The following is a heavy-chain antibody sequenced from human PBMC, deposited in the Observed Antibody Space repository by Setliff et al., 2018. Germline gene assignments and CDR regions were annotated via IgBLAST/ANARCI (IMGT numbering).Heavy chain of an antibody. CDR1: GVSITTFY. CDR3: ARVDDVGSGYENWIDP. D-gene: IGHD3-22*01. V-gene: IGHV4-59*12. J-gene: IGHJ5*02. CDR2: ITYSGSA. Sequence: PSETLSLTCNVSGVSITTFYWTWIRQPPGKGLEWIGFITYSGSANYHPSLKSRVTISLETSKNQFSLKLSSVTAADTAVYYCARVDDVGSGYENWIDPWGRGTLVTVSS.